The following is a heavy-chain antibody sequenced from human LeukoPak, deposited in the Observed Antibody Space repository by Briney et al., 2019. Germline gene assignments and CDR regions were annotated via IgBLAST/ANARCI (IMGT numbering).Heavy chain of an antibody. J-gene: IGHJ4*02. CDR2: ISDSGGST. Sequence: GGSLRLSCATSGFTFSSYAMNWVRQAPGKGLEWVSAISDSGGSTYDADSVKGRFTISRDNSKNTLYLQMNSLRAEDTAVYYCAKDTSIGRYCTNGVCSPFDYWGQGTPVTVSS. CDR1: GFTFSSYA. D-gene: IGHD2-8*01. CDR3: AKDTSIGRYCTNGVCSPFDY. V-gene: IGHV3-23*01.